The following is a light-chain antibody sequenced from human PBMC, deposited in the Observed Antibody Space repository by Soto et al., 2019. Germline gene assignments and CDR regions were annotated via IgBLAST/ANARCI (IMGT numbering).Light chain of an antibody. CDR3: QQLYTLPFT. CDR2: DTS. J-gene: IGKJ5*01. Sequence: DIHMTQSPSTLSASLGDRVTITFRASQSISSWLAWYQQKPGNPPKLLIYDTSRLESAVPSRFSASGSGTEFTLTISGLLPEDFAAYHCQQLYTLPFTFGQGTRLEI. CDR1: QSISSW. V-gene: IGKV1-5*01.